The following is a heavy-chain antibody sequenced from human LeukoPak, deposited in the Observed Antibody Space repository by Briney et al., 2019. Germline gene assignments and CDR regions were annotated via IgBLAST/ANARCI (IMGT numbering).Heavy chain of an antibody. CDR3: ARHVGSYYPDDY. CDR1: GGSISSSSYY. J-gene: IGHJ4*02. CDR2: IYYSGST. Sequence: PSETLSLTCTVSGGSISSSSYYWGWIRQPPGKGLEWIGSIYYSGSTYYNPSLKSRVTISVDTSKNQFSLKLSSVTAADTAVYYCARHVGSYYPDDYWGQGTLVTVSS. V-gene: IGHV4-39*01. D-gene: IGHD1-26*01.